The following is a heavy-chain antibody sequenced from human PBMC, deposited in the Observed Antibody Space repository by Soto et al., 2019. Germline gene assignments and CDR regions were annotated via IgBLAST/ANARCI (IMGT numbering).Heavy chain of an antibody. V-gene: IGHV1-3*01. J-gene: IGHJ6*02. CDR2: INAGNGNT. D-gene: IGHD2-8*01. Sequence: ASVKVSCKASGYTFTSYAMHWVRQAPGQRLEWMGWINAGNGNTKYSQKFQGRVTITRDTSASTAYMELSSLRSEDTAVYYCARGLNGYYYYGMDVWGQGTTVTVSS. CDR1: GYTFTSYA. CDR3: ARGLNGYYYYGMDV.